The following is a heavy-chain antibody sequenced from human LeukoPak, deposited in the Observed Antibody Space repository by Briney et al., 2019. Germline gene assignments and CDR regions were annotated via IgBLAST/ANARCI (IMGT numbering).Heavy chain of an antibody. D-gene: IGHD6-13*01. CDR2: INPNSGGT. J-gene: IGHJ4*02. V-gene: IGHV1-2*04. CDR3: ARAFRRDSSSWYDY. CDR1: GYTFTGYY. Sequence: GASVKVSCKASGYTFTGYYMHRVRQAPGQGLEWMGWINPNSGGTNYAQKFQGWVTMTRDTSISTAYMELSRLRSDDTAVYYCARAFRRDSSSWYDYWGQGTLVTVSS.